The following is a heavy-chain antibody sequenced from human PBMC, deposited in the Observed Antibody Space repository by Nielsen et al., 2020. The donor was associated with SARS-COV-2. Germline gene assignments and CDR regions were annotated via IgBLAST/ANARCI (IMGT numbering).Heavy chain of an antibody. CDR1: GGSISSYY. CDR3: ARRAAGTDYFDY. CDR2: IYYSGST. D-gene: IGHD6-13*01. J-gene: IGHJ4*02. Sequence: SETLSLTCTVSGGSISSYYWSWIRQPPGKGLEWIGYIYYSGSTYYNPSLKSRVTISVDTSKNQFSLKLSSVTAADTAVYYCARRAAGTDYFDYWGQGTLVTVSS. V-gene: IGHV4-59*12.